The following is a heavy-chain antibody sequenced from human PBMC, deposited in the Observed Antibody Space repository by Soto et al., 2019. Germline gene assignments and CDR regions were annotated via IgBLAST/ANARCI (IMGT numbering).Heavy chain of an antibody. CDR1: GITATNGH. J-gene: IGHJ4*02. D-gene: IGHD4-17*01. V-gene: IGHV3-53*01. Sequence: DVQLVKSGGGLIQPGGSLRLSCAASGITATNGHMNWVRQAPGKGLEWVSVIYSDDNTNYADAVKGRFTISRDTSKNTVYLQMNSLRAEDTAVYYCARDWNGDKYFDFWDQGSLVTVSS. CDR2: IYSDDNT. CDR3: ARDWNGDKYFDF.